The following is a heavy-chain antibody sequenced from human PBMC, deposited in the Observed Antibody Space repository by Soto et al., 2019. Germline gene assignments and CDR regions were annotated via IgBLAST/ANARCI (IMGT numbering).Heavy chain of an antibody. J-gene: IGHJ5*02. V-gene: IGHV3-72*01. CDR2: IRNIANSYTT. Sequence: EVQLVESGGDLVQPGGSLRLSCAVSGFTFSDHYMDWVRQAPGKGLEWVGRIRNIANSYTTDYAASVKGRFTISRDDSKVSLYLQMNSLTPEDTAMYYCARRITGTPPADGGSWGQGTLVTVSS. CDR1: GFTFSDHY. D-gene: IGHD1-7*01. CDR3: ARRITGTPPADGGS.